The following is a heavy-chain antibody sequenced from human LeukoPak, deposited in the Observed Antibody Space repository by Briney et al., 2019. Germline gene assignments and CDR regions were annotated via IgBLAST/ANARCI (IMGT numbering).Heavy chain of an antibody. CDR3: ATHYTSGNYYDQYYFDS. CDR2: ISGSGGET. CDR1: RFTFGSYA. D-gene: IGHD3-10*01. Sequence: PGGSLRLSCAASRFTFGSYAVSWVRQAPGKGLEWVSAISGSGGETYYADSVRSRFTISRDNSKNTLSLQMNSLRAEDTAVYYCATHYTSGNYYDQYYFDSWGQGTLVTVSS. V-gene: IGHV3-23*01. J-gene: IGHJ4*02.